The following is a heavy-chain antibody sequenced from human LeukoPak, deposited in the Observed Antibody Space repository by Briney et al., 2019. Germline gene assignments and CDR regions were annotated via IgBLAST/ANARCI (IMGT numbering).Heavy chain of an antibody. Sequence: SETLSLTCTVSGGSISSYSWSWIRQPPGKGLEWIGYIYHSGSTYYNPSLKSRVTISVDTSRNQFSLELTSVTAADTAVYYCARGPARLDPWGQGTLVTVSS. V-gene: IGHV4-59*01. CDR1: GGSISSYS. CDR2: IYHSGST. CDR3: ARGPARLDP. J-gene: IGHJ5*02.